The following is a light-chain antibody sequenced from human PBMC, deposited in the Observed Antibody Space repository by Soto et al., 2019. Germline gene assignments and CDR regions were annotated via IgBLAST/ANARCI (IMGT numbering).Light chain of an antibody. CDR2: DVT. J-gene: IGLJ2*01. Sequence: QSALTQPASVSGSPGQSITISCTGTSSDVGGYDFVSWYQQHPGKAPQLMIYDVTNRPSGVSDRFSGSKSGNTASLTISGLQDQDEADYYCSSYTSSLTLVVFGGGTKVTVL. V-gene: IGLV2-14*03. CDR1: SSDVGGYDF. CDR3: SSYTSSLTLVV.